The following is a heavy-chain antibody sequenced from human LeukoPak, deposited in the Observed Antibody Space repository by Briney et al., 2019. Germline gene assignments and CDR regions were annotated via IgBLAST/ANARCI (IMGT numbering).Heavy chain of an antibody. J-gene: IGHJ6*03. CDR1: GGSISSYY. V-gene: IGHV4-4*07. CDR2: IYTSGST. CDR3: ARDRTPLGYYYYMDV. Sequence: SETLSLTCTVSGGSISSYYWSWIRQPAGKGLEWIGRIYTSGSTTYNPSLKSRVTMSVDTSKHQFSLKLSSVTAADTAVYYCARDRTPLGYYYYMDVWGKGTTVTVSS. D-gene: IGHD7-27*01.